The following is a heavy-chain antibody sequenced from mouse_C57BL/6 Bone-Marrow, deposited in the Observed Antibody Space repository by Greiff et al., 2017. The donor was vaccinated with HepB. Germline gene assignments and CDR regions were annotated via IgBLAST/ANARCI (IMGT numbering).Heavy chain of an antibody. Sequence: VQLQQSGAELVRPGASVKLSCTASGFNIKDDYMHWVKQRPEQGLEWIGWIDPENGDTEYASKFQGKATITADTSSNTAYLQLSSLTSEDTAVYHCTTMVTTGYFDYWGQGTTLTVSS. CDR2: IDPENGDT. V-gene: IGHV14-4*01. CDR1: GFNIKDDY. CDR3: TTMVTTGYFDY. D-gene: IGHD2-2*01. J-gene: IGHJ2*01.